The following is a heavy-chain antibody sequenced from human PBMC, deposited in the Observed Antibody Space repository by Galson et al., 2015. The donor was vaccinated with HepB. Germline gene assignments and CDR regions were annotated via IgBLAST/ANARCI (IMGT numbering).Heavy chain of an antibody. D-gene: IGHD1-26*01. Sequence: SLRLSCAASGFTFSSYAMHWVRQAPGKGLEWVAVISYDGSNKYYADSVKGRFTISRDNSKNTLYLQMNSLRAEDTAVYYCAREGPYSGRPFDYWGQGTLVTVSS. CDR2: ISYDGSNK. V-gene: IGHV3-30-3*01. CDR3: AREGPYSGRPFDY. J-gene: IGHJ4*02. CDR1: GFTFSSYA.